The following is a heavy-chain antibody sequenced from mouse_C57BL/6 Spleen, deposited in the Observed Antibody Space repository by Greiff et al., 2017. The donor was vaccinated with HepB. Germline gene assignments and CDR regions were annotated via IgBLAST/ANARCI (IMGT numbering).Heavy chain of an antibody. CDR2: IYPGDGDT. Sequence: VQVVESGPELVKPGASVKISCKASGYAFSSSWMNWVKQRPGKGLEWIGRIYPGDGDTNYNGKFKGKATLTADKSSSTAYMQLSSLTSEDSAVYFCARSQLTGLDYWGQGTTLTVSS. D-gene: IGHD4-1*01. CDR1: GYAFSSSW. V-gene: IGHV1-82*01. J-gene: IGHJ2*01. CDR3: ARSQLTGLDY.